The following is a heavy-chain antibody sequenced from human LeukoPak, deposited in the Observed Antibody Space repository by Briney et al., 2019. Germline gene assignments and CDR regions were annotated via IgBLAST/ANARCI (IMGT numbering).Heavy chain of an antibody. CDR1: GGSFSGYY. CDR2: INHSGST. Sequence: PSETLSLTCAVYGGSFSGYYWSWIRQPPGKGREWIGEINHSGSTNYNPSLKSRVTISVDTSKNQFSLKLSSVTAADTAVYYCARESHYYYDSSGYPEFDYWGQGTLVTVSS. CDR3: ARESHYYYDSSGYPEFDY. V-gene: IGHV4-34*01. J-gene: IGHJ4*02. D-gene: IGHD3-22*01.